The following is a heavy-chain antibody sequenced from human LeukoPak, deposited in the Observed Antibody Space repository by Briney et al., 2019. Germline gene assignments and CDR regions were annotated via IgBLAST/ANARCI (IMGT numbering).Heavy chain of an antibody. J-gene: IGHJ5*02. CDR2: IYYSGST. CDR3: ARGVSTTVTTKFDR. CDR1: GGSISSYY. D-gene: IGHD4-17*01. Sequence: SETLPLTRTVSGGSISSYYWSWIRQPPGKGLEWIGYIYYSGSTNYNPSLKSRVTISVDTSKNQFSLKLSSVTAADTAVYYCARGVSTTVTTKFDRWGQGTQVTVSS. V-gene: IGHV4-59*01.